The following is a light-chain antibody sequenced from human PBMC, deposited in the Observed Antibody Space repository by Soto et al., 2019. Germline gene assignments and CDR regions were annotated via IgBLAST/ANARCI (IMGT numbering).Light chain of an antibody. CDR1: QSALYSTNNKNY. Sequence: DSAMSQPADSRGLCLCARSSIICESSQSALYSTNNKNYLAWYQQKPGQPPKLIIYWASTRESGVPERFSGSGSGTDFTLTISRLEPEDFAVYYCQQYGYSPITFGQGTRLEI. CDR2: WAS. J-gene: IGKJ5*01. CDR3: QQYGYSPIT. V-gene: IGKV4-1*01.